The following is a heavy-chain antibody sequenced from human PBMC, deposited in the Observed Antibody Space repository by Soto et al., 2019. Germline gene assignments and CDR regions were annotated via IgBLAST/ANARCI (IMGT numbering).Heavy chain of an antibody. Sequence: QVPLVESGGGLIKPGGSLRLSCAASGFTFSDYYMSWIRQAPGKGLEWVSYISGSSSYTDYADSVKGRFTISRDNAKNSLYLQMNSVRAEDTAVYYCASGIWGTYRYTWGYWGQGTLVTVSS. CDR3: ASGIWGTYRYTWGY. V-gene: IGHV3-11*05. CDR1: GFTFSDYY. J-gene: IGHJ4*02. D-gene: IGHD3-16*02. CDR2: ISGSSSYT.